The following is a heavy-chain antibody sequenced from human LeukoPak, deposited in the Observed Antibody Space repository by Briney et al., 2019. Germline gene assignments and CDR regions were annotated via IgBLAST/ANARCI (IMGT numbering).Heavy chain of an antibody. D-gene: IGHD6-19*01. CDR3: ATKQWLAPPPDS. CDR2: INTEGTVT. CDR1: VFTSSKYL. Sequence: PGGSLRLSCVPPVFTSSKYLMLWVRPAPGKGLESVSRINTEGTVTTYADSVEGLFPVSRDNADNTMFLQMNSVREEDTAVYYCATKQWLAPPPDSWGQGTPVTVSS. V-gene: IGHV3-74*01. J-gene: IGHJ4*02.